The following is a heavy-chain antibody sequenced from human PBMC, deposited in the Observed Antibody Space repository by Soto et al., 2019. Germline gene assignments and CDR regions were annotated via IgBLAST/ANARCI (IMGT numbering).Heavy chain of an antibody. Sequence: PGGSLRLSCTASGFTFSDYWMHWVRQVPGKGLVWLSRINSDGSNTGYADSVKGRFTISRDNAKNTLYLQMDSLRAEDTAVYYCAKIFFENHSGYPPRYWGQGTLVTVSS. D-gene: IGHD3-22*01. CDR2: INSDGSNT. CDR3: AKIFFENHSGYPPRY. J-gene: IGHJ4*02. V-gene: IGHV3-74*01. CDR1: GFTFSDYW.